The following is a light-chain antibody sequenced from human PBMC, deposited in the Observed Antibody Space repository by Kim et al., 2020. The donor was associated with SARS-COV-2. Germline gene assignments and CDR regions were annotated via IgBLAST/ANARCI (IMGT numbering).Light chain of an antibody. V-gene: IGLV3-19*01. Sequence: SSELTQDPAVSVALGQTVRITCQGDSLRSYYSIWYQQKPGQAPVLVIYGKNNRPSGIPDRFSCSSSGNTASLTITGTQAEDEADYYCNSRDSSGNHWVFGGGTKLTVL. CDR2: GKN. CDR1: SLRSYY. CDR3: NSRDSSGNHWV. J-gene: IGLJ3*02.